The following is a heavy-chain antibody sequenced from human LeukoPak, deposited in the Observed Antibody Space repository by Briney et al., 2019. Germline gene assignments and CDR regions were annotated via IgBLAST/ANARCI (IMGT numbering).Heavy chain of an antibody. V-gene: IGHV3-23*01. Sequence: SGGSLRLSCAASGFTFSSYAMSWVRQAPGKGLEWVSAISGSGGSTYYADSVKGRFTISRDNSKNTLYLQMNSLRAEDTAVYYCAKSWEDIVASFDYWGQGTLVTVSS. J-gene: IGHJ4*02. D-gene: IGHD5-12*01. CDR1: GFTFSSYA. CDR3: AKSWEDIVASFDY. CDR2: ISGSGGST.